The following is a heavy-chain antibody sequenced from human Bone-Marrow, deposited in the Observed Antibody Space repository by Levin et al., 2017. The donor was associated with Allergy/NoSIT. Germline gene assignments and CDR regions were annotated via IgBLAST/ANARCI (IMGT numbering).Heavy chain of an antibody. D-gene: IGHD4-23*01. J-gene: IGHJ4*02. Sequence: SETLSLTCTVSGGSISPYHWSWIRQAPEKGPEWIGFFSYAGTTSHNPSLKSRVTMSLDTSKNQFSLNLSSVTAADTAVYFCARSESGNDAGDYWGQGTLVTVSS. CDR2: FSYAGTT. V-gene: IGHV4-59*08. CDR3: ARSESGNDAGDY. CDR1: GGSISPYH.